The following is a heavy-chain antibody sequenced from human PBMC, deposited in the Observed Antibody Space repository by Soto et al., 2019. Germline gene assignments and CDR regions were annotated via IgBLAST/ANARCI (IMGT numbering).Heavy chain of an antibody. CDR2: ISGSGGST. V-gene: IGHV3-23*01. D-gene: IGHD3-16*01. CDR3: AKDRAWIRGGRDAFDI. Sequence: EVQLLESGGGLVQPGGSLRLSCAASGFTFSSYAMSWVRQAPGKGLEWVSAISGSGGSTYYADSVKGRFTISRDNSKHTLYLQMNSLRAEDTAVYYCAKDRAWIRGGRDAFDIWGQGTMVTVSS. CDR1: GFTFSSYA. J-gene: IGHJ3*02.